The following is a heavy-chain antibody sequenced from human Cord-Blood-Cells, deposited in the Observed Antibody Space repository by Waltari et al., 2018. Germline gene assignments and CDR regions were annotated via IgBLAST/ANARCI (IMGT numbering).Heavy chain of an antibody. CDR1: GYTFTSYA. V-gene: IGHV1-3*01. CDR3: AVLGYVSGAFDI. D-gene: IGHD1-26*01. J-gene: IGHJ3*02. CDR2: INAGNGNT. Sequence: QVQLVQSGAEVTKPGASVKVSCKASGYTFTSYAIHLVRQAPGKRLEWMGWINAGNGNTKYSQKFQGRVTITRDTSASTAYMELSSLRSEDTAVYYCAVLGYVSGAFDIWGQGTMVTVSS.